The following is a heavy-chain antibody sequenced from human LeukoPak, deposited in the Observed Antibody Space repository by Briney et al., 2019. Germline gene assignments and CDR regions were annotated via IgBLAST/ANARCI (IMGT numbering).Heavy chain of an antibody. CDR2: ISSSSSYQ. CDR3: ARAPMGFGELLAATTLDY. J-gene: IGHJ4*03. D-gene: IGHD3-10*01. V-gene: IGHV3-21*01. CDR1: GFTFSSFR. Sequence: GGSLRLSCAASGFTFSSFRLNWVRQAPGKGPEWVSSISSSSSYQYYVDSVKGRLTISRDNAKNSLYLQMNSLSAEDTAVYYCARAPMGFGELLAATTLDYWGQGTMVTVSS.